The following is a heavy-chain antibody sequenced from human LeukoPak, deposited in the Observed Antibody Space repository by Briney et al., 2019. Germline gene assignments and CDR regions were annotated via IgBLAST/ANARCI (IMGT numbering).Heavy chain of an antibody. CDR3: ARLSIGRGYYYFDY. D-gene: IGHD3-22*01. Sequence: GSLRLSCAASGFTFSSYAMSWVRQVPGKGLEWIGSIYYSGSTYYTPSLKSRVTISVNMSKNQFSLKLSSVTAADTAVYYCARLSIGRGYYYFDYWGQGTLVTVS. J-gene: IGHJ4*02. CDR1: GFTFSSYA. V-gene: IGHV4-39*01. CDR2: IYYSGST.